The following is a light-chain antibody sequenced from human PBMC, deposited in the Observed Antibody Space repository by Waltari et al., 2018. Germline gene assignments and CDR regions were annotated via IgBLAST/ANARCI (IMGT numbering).Light chain of an antibody. V-gene: IGKV1-12*01. CDR3: QHTHSFPHS. CDR2: SAS. Sequence: TQPPPSVSASFGDGLPITCRASQGINNWLGWYQQKPGKAPNLLIYSASSLQSGVPSRFSGSGSGTHFTLTISSLQPEDFATYYCQHTHSFPHSFGQGTKVQMK. CDR1: QGINNW. J-gene: IGKJ2*03.